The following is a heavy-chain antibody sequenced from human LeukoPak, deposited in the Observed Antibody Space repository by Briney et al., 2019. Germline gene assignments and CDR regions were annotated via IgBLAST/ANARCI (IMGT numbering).Heavy chain of an antibody. J-gene: IGHJ6*04. D-gene: IGHD3-22*01. CDR2: IYYSGST. V-gene: IGHV4-59*08. CDR3: ARHLRDSSGRYYYYGMDV. CDR1: GGSISSYY. Sequence: SETLSLTCTVSGGSISSYYWSWIRQPPGKGLEWIGYIYYSGSTNYNPSLKSRVTISVDTSKNQFSLKLSSVTAADTAVYYCARHLRDSSGRYYYYGMDVWGKGTTVTVSS.